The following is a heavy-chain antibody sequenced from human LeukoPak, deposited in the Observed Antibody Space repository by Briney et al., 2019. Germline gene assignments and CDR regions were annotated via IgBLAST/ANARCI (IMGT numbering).Heavy chain of an antibody. J-gene: IGHJ2*01. CDR3: ARVDGASPELLSYFDL. CDR1: GGSFSGYY. Sequence: SETLSLTCAVYGGSFSGYYWSWIRQPPGKGLEWIGEINHSGSTNYNPSLKSRVTISVDTSKNQFSLKLSSVTAADTAVYYCARVDGASPELLSYFDLWGRGTLVTVSS. D-gene: IGHD1-26*01. V-gene: IGHV4-34*01. CDR2: INHSGST.